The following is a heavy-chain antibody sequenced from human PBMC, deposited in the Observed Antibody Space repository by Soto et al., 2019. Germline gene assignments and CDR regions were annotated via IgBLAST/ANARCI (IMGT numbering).Heavy chain of an antibody. J-gene: IGHJ4*02. Sequence: SETLSLTCAVYGGSFSGYYWSWIRQPPGKGLEWIGEINHSGSTNYNPSLKSRVTISVDTSKNQFSLKLSSVTAADTAVYYCARYDLPYFDYWGQGTLVTVSS. CDR1: GGSFSGYY. V-gene: IGHV4-34*01. CDR2: INHSGST. CDR3: ARYDLPYFDY. D-gene: IGHD1-1*01.